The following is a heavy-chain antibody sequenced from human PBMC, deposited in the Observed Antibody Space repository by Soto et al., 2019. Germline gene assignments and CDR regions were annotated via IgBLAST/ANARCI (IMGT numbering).Heavy chain of an antibody. Sequence: QVQLVQSGAEVKKPWASVKVSCKASGYTFTTYGSSWVRQAPGQGLEWMGWISAYNGNTNYAQNLQGRVTMTTDTSTSTADMELRRLRSDDKAVYSCARESTERGLDYWCHGTLVTVSS. D-gene: IGHD3-16*01. CDR3: ARESTERGLDY. J-gene: IGHJ4*01. CDR2: ISAYNGNT. V-gene: IGHV1-18*01. CDR1: GYTFTTYG.